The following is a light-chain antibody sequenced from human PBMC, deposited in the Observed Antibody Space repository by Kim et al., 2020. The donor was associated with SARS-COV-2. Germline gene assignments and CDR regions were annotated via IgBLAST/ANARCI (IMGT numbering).Light chain of an antibody. CDR1: QSLVGNDGNTF. CDR3: MQSSHWPRS. CDR2: KVS. Sequence: QPASNSWKSKQSLVGNDGNTFLNWFQQRPGQPPRRLIYKVSNRDSGVPDRFSGSGSGTDFTLKISRVEAEDIAIYYCMQSSHWPRSFGQGTKLEI. J-gene: IGKJ2*03. V-gene: IGKV2-30*01.